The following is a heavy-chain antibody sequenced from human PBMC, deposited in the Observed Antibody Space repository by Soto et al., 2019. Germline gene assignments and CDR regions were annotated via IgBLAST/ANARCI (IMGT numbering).Heavy chain of an antibody. V-gene: IGHV1-18*01. Sequence: QVQLVQSGAEVKKPGASVKVSCKASGYSFTSYGISWVRQAPGQGLEWMGWISVYNGNTNYAQKLQGRVTMTTDTSTSTANMERRSLRSDDTAVYYSARDLAVARIDYWGQGTLVTVSS. D-gene: IGHD6-19*01. CDR3: ARDLAVARIDY. CDR1: GYSFTSYG. CDR2: ISVYNGNT. J-gene: IGHJ4*02.